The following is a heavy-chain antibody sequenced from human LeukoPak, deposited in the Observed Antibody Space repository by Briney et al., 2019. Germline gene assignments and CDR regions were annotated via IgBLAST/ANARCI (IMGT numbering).Heavy chain of an antibody. CDR3: ARDSSSWYGGFDY. J-gene: IGHJ4*02. D-gene: IGHD6-13*01. V-gene: IGHV3-11*01. CDR2: ISSSGSTI. CDR1: GFTFSDYY. Sequence: PGGSLRLSCAASGFTFSDYYMSWIRQAPGKGLEWVSYISSSGSTIYYADSVKGRFTISRDNAKNSLYRQMDSLRAEDTAVYYCARDSSSWYGGFDYWGQGTLVTVSS.